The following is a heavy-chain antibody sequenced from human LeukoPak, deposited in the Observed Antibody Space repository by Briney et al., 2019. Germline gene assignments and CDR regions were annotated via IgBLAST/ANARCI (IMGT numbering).Heavy chain of an antibody. Sequence: ASVKVSCKVSGYTLTELSMHWVRQAPGKGLEWMGGFDPEDGETIYAQKFQGRVTMTEDTSTDTAYMELSSLRSEDTAVYYCARGVQWLSPPPYWGQGTLVTVSS. V-gene: IGHV1-24*01. D-gene: IGHD6-19*01. CDR2: FDPEDGET. J-gene: IGHJ4*02. CDR1: GYTLTELS. CDR3: ARGVQWLSPPPY.